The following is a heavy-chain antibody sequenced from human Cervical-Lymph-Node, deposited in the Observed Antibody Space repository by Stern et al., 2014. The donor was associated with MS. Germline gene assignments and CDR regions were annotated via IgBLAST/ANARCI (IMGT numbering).Heavy chain of an antibody. V-gene: IGHV1-69*09. CDR3: ARAAYGDHSYYYYGMDV. CDR2: IIPILGIA. J-gene: IGHJ6*02. D-gene: IGHD4-17*01. CDR1: GGTFSSYT. Sequence: QVQLVQSGAEVKKPGSSVKVSCKASGGTFSSYTISWVRQAPGQGLEWMGRIIPILGIANYAQKFQGRVTITADKSTSTAYMELSSLRSEDTAVYYCARAAYGDHSYYYYGMDVWGQGTTVTVSS.